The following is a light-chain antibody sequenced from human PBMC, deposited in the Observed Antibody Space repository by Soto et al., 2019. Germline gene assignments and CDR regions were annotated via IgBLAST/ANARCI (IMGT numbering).Light chain of an antibody. CDR2: GTS. CDR1: QSVSSSS. J-gene: IGKJ2*01. CDR3: QQRSNWPPMYT. Sequence: EVVLTQSPGTLSLSPGERATLSCRASQSVSSSSLAWYQQKLGQAPRLLIYGTSSRATGIPARFSGSGSGTDFTLTVSRLEPEDFAVYYCQQRSNWPPMYTFGQGTKVDIK. V-gene: IGKV3D-20*02.